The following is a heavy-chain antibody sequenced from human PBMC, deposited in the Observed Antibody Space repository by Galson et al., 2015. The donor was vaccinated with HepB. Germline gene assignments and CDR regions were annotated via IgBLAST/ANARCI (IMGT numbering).Heavy chain of an antibody. D-gene: IGHD3-3*01. CDR2: INPSGGST. V-gene: IGHV1-46*01. J-gene: IGHJ6*02. CDR3: ARDRKFGVFAFSGGDGMDV. Sequence: SVKVSCKASGYTFTSYYMHWVRQAPGQGLEWMGIINPSGGSTSYAQKFQGRVTMTRDTSTSTVYMELSSLRSEDTAVYYCARDRKFGVFAFSGGDGMDVWGQGTTVTVSS. CDR1: GYTFTSYY.